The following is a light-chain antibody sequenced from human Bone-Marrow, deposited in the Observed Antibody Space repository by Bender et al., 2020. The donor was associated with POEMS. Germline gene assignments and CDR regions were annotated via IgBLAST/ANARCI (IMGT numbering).Light chain of an antibody. CDR2: EVS. CDR1: SSDVGSYNR. Sequence: QSALTQPPSVSGSPGQSVTISCTGTSSDVGSYNRVSWYQQPPGTAPKLVIYEVSNRPSGVTDRFSGSKSGTSASLAISDIQSEDEGDYYCSSWDDSLSGWVFGGGTKLTVL. V-gene: IGLV2-18*01. J-gene: IGLJ3*02. CDR3: SSWDDSLSGWV.